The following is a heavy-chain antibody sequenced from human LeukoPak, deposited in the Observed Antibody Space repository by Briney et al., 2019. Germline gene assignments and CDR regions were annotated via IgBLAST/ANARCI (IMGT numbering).Heavy chain of an antibody. CDR1: GFTFSSYH. J-gene: IGHJ5*02. CDR2: ISSSSSYM. V-gene: IGHV3-21*01. Sequence: GGSLRLSCGASGFTFSSYHMNWVRQAPGKGLEWVSSISSSSSYMYYADSVKGRFTISRDNAKNSLYLQMNSLRAEDTAVYYCARDLVTGTLNWFDPWGQGTLVTVSS. CDR3: ARDLVTGTLNWFDP. D-gene: IGHD1-20*01.